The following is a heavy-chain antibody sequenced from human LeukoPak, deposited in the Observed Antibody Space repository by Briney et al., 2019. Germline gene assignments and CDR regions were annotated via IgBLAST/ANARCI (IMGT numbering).Heavy chain of an antibody. CDR2: MTSDGSST. D-gene: IGHD5-24*01. CDR3: ARKSRDGYNGFDY. CDR1: GFXFSSYW. Sequence: PGGSLRLSCAASGFXFSSYWMHWVRQAPGKGLVWVSLMTSDGSSTSYADSVKGRFTISRDNAKNTLYLQMNSLRAEDTAVYYCARKSRDGYNGFDYWGQGTLVTVSS. V-gene: IGHV3-74*01. J-gene: IGHJ4*02.